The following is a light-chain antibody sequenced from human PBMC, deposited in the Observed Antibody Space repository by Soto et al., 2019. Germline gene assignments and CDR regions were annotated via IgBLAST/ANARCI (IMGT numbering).Light chain of an antibody. V-gene: IGKV3-20*01. CDR2: GAS. CDR3: QQYGSSGT. J-gene: IGKJ1*01. Sequence: EILITQSPATLSVSPGERATLSSRASQSVSNNYLAWYQQKPGQAPRLLIYGASDRATGIPDRFSGSGSGTDFTLTISRLQPEDFAVDYCQQYGSSGTFGQGTKG. CDR1: QSVSNNY.